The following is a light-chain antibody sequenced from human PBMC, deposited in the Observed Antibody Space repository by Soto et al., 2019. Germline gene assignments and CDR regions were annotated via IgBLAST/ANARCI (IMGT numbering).Light chain of an antibody. J-gene: IGLJ1*01. CDR3: SFYAGRIQV. CDR2: EVN. V-gene: IGLV2-8*01. Sequence: QSVLTQPPSASGSPGQSVAISCTGTSSDVGGYNYVSWYQQHPGKAPKLMIYEVNKRPSGVPDRFSGSKSGNTASLTVSGLGAEGQAMYSCSFYAGRIQVFGTATNLT. CDR1: SSDVGGYNY.